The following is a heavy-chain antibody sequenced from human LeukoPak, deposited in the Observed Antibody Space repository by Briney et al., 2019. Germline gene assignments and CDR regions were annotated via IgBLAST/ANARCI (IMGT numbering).Heavy chain of an antibody. J-gene: IGHJ3*01. CDR1: GFTFTTYW. Sequence: TGGSLRLSCAASGFTFTTYWMSWVRQAPGKGLEWVANINQDGIEKYYVASVRGRLTISRDNAKNSIYVQMNSRRAEDAAVYYCARGFDGYYGFDLWGQGTMVTVSS. D-gene: IGHD5-24*01. V-gene: IGHV3-7*05. CDR2: INQDGIEK. CDR3: ARGFDGYYGFDL.